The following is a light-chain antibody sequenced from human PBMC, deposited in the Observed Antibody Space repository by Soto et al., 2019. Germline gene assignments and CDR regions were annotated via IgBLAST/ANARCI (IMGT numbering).Light chain of an antibody. V-gene: IGKV3-20*01. Sequence: EMVLTRSPGTLSLSPGERATLSGRASQSVSSSYLAWYQQKPGQAPRLLIYGASSRATGIPDRFSGSGSGTDFTLTISRLEPEDFAVYYCQQYGSSPRTFGQGTKVEIK. J-gene: IGKJ1*01. CDR3: QQYGSSPRT. CDR2: GAS. CDR1: QSVSSSY.